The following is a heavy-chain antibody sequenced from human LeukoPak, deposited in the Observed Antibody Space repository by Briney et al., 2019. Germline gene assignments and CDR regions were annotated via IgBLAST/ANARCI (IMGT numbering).Heavy chain of an antibody. V-gene: IGHV3-64*02. J-gene: IGHJ5*01. CDR2: TAHDGGAT. CDR1: GFTFSSYS. D-gene: IGHD3-16*01. Sequence: TGGSLRLSCAAFGFTFSSYSMTWVRQAPGKGLEFVSATAHDGGATFYADSVKDRFTISRDNSKNTVYLQVGSLRAEDMAVYYCARVGGGNWGVANFDSWGQETLVTVSS. CDR3: ARVGGGNWGVANFDS.